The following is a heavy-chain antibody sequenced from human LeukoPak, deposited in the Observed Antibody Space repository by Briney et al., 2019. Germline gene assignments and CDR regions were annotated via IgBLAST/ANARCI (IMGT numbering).Heavy chain of an antibody. D-gene: IGHD1-26*01. V-gene: IGHV3-66*01. J-gene: IGHJ1*01. CDR3: ARGHYSGSYPIQH. Sequence: GGSLRLSCAASGFTVSSNYMSWVRQAPGKGLEWVSVIYSGGSTYYADSVKGRFTISRDNSKNTLYLQMNSLRAEDTAVYYCARGHYSGSYPIQHWGQGTLVTVSS. CDR1: GFTVSSNY. CDR2: IYSGGST.